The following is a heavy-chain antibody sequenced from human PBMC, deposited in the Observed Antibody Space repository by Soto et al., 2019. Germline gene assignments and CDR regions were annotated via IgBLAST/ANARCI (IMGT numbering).Heavy chain of an antibody. V-gene: IGHV4-34*01. CDR3: ARGFARYCSSTSCPRVYYYYYMDV. CDR1: GGSFSGYY. CDR2: INHSGST. D-gene: IGHD2-2*01. Sequence: SETLSLTCAVYGGSFSGYYWSWIRQPPGKGLEWIGEINHSGSTNYNPSLKSRVTLSVDTSKNQFSLKLSSVTAADTAVYYCARGFARYCSSTSCPRVYYYYYMDVWGKGTTVTVSS. J-gene: IGHJ6*03.